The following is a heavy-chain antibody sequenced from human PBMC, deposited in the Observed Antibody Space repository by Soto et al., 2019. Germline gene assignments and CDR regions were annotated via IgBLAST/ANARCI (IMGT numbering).Heavy chain of an antibody. D-gene: IGHD2-15*01. J-gene: IGHJ4*02. CDR2: INHSGST. Sequence: SETLSLTCAVYGGSFSGYYWSWIRQPPGKGLEWIGEINHSGSTNYNPSLKSRVTISVDTSKNQFSLKLSSVTAADTAVYYCARGLVVAIDYWGQGTLVTVSS. CDR1: GGSFSGYY. CDR3: ARGLVVAIDY. V-gene: IGHV4-34*01.